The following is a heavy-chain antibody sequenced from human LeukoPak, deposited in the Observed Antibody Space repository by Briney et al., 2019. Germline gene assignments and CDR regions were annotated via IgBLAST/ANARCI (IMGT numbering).Heavy chain of an antibody. V-gene: IGHV4-61*01. CDR3: ARDRGRGWANGLDP. CDR2: IYYSGNT. Sequence: SETLSLTCTVSSGSVSSGSYYWNWIRQPPGKGLEWIGYIYYSGNTNYNPSLKSRVTISIDTSKNQFSLKLSSVTAADTAVYYCARDRGRGWANGLDPWGQGTLVTVSS. D-gene: IGHD6-19*01. J-gene: IGHJ5*02. CDR1: SGSVSSGSYY.